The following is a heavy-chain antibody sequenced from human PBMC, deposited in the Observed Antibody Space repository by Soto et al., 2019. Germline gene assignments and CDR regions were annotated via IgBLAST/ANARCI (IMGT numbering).Heavy chain of an antibody. V-gene: IGHV4-39*01. CDR3: ARPRGFCTKTSCLRGGMDV. Sequence: ETLSLTCTVSGGSISSSVYYWAWIRQSPGKGLEWIGSIYNSGITYYNPSLRSRVAIFVDTSKNQISLNLRSVTAADTAVYYCARPRGFCTKTSCLRGGMDVCGPGTTVTVS. J-gene: IGHJ6*02. CDR1: GGSISSSVYY. D-gene: IGHD2-2*01. CDR2: IYNSGIT.